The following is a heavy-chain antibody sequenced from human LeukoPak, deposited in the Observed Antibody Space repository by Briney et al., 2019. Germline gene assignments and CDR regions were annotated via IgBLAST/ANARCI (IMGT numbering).Heavy chain of an antibody. Sequence: QTGGSLRLSCAASGFAFSVYEMYWVRQAPGKGLEWISYISSSGATRYYADSVKGRFTISRDNAYNSLFLQMNSLRAEDTAVYYCATLTVASTLDYWGQGTLVTVRS. CDR1: GFAFSVYE. D-gene: IGHD6-19*01. V-gene: IGHV3-48*03. CDR3: ATLTVASTLDY. CDR2: ISSSGATR. J-gene: IGHJ4*02.